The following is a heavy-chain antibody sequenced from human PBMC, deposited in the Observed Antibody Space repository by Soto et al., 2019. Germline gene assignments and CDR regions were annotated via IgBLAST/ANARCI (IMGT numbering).Heavy chain of an antibody. CDR3: ARFVLLWFGPEFYNYGMDV. V-gene: IGHV4-34*01. CDR2: INHSGST. D-gene: IGHD3-10*01. CDR1: GGSFSGYY. Sequence: TLSLTCAVYGGSFSGYYWSWIRQPPGKGLEWIGEINHSGSTNYNPSLKSRVTISVDTSKNQFSLKLSSVTAADTAVYYCARFVLLWFGPEFYNYGMDVWGQGTTVTVSS. J-gene: IGHJ6*02.